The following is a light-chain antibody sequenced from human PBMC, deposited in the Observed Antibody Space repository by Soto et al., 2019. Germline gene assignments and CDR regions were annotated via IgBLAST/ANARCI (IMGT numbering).Light chain of an antibody. CDR3: QQYYSSPWT. V-gene: IGKV3-20*01. CDR1: QSISSSY. J-gene: IGKJ1*01. CDR2: GAS. Sequence: TQSPGTLSLSPGERATLSCRASQSISSSYLAWYQQKPGQAPRLLIYGASSRATGTPDRFSGSGSGTDFTLTISRLEPEDFAVYYCQQYYSSPWTFGLGTKVDIK.